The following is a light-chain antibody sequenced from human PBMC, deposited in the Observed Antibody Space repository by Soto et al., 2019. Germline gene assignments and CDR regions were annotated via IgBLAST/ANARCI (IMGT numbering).Light chain of an antibody. Sequence: VVTQSPLSLSVTLGQPASISCRSSRSLVFSDGNTYLHWFQQRPGQSPRRLIDNVSNRDSGVTDRFSGSGSGTDFTLEISRVEADDVGMYYCMHSIDWQWKFGQGTKVDI. V-gene: IGKV2-30*01. CDR1: RSLVFSDGNTY. J-gene: IGKJ1*01. CDR2: NVS. CDR3: MHSIDWQWK.